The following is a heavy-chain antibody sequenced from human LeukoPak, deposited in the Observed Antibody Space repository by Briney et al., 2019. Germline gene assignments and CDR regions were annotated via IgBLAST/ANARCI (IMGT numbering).Heavy chain of an antibody. CDR3: ARIFRASLSGWYVFDAFDI. D-gene: IGHD6-19*01. CDR1: GGSISSNSYY. CDR2: IYYSGST. V-gene: IGHV4-30-4*07. J-gene: IGHJ3*02. Sequence: SETLSLTCAVSGGSISSNSYYWSWIRQPPGKGLGWIGYIYYSGSTYYNPSLKSRVTISVDTSKNQFSLELSSVTAADTAVYYCARIFRASLSGWYVFDAFDIWGQGTMVTVSS.